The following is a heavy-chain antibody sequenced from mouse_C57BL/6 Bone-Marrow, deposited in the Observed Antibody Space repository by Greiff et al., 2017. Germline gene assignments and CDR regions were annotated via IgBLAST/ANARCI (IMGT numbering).Heavy chain of an antibody. J-gene: IGHJ2*01. CDR3: ARGGRLFFDY. CDR1: GISITTGNYR. CDR2: IYYSGTI. D-gene: IGHD3-2*02. Sequence: DVQLQESGPGLVKPSQTVFLTCTVTGISITTGNYRWSWIRPFPGNKLEWIGYIYYSGTITYNPSLTSRTTITRDTPKNQFFLGMNSLTAEDTDTYYCARGGRLFFDYWGQGTTLTVSS. V-gene: IGHV3-5*01.